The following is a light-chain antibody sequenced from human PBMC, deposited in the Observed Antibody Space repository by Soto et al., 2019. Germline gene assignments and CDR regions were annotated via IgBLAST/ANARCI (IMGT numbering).Light chain of an antibody. CDR1: HSISNY. V-gene: IGKV1-39*01. CDR3: QQSSSTRFT. CDR2: AAS. J-gene: IGKJ2*01. Sequence: DIQVTQSPSSLSASVGDRVTITCRTSHSISNYLNWYQQKPGKAPKLLIYAASSLQSGVPSRFSGSESGTDFTLTISSLQPEDFASYFCQQSSSTRFTLGQGTKLEIK.